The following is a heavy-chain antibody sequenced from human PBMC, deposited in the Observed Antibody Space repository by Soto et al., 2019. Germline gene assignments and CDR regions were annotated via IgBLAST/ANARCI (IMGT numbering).Heavy chain of an antibody. CDR1: GFTFSSYG. CDR2: ISYDGSNK. J-gene: IGHJ4*02. Sequence: QVQLVESGGGVVQPGRSLRLSCAASGFTFSSYGMHWVRQAPGKGLEWVAVISYDGSNKYYADSVKGRFTISRDNSKNTLYLQMNSLRAEDTAVYYCAKEGEWELLGYFDYWGQGTLVTVSS. CDR3: AKEGEWELLGYFDY. V-gene: IGHV3-30*18. D-gene: IGHD1-26*01.